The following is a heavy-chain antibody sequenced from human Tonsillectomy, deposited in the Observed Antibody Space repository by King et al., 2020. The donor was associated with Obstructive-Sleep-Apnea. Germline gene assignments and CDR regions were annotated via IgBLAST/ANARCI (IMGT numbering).Heavy chain of an antibody. Sequence: VQLVESGGGLVQPGGSLRLSCAASGFTFSNYWMSWVRQAPGKGLEWVANIKQDGYEKHYVDSVKGPFTISRDNAKNSLSLQMNSLRAEDTAVYYCARRLNYFDYWGQGTLVTVSS. CDR2: IKQDGYEK. CDR1: GFTFSNYW. CDR3: ARRLNYFDY. J-gene: IGHJ4*02. V-gene: IGHV3-7*01.